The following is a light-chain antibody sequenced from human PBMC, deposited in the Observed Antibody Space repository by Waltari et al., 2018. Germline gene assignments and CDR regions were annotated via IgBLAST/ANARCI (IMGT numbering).Light chain of an antibody. V-gene: IGKV1-5*03. Sequence: IQMTQSPSSLSASVGDTVPITCRASQSISSWLDWYQQKPGKAPKLLIYKASSLQSGVPSRFSGSGSGTEFTLTISSLQPEDFATYYCLQYSSSPYSFGQGTKVEIK. CDR2: KAS. CDR1: QSISSW. J-gene: IGKJ2*03. CDR3: LQYSSSPYS.